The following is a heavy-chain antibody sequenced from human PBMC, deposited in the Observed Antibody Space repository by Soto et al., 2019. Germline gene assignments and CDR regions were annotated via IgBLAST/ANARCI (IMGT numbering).Heavy chain of an antibody. J-gene: IGHJ4*02. Sequence: GESLKISCKGSGYSFTSYWIGWVRQMPGKGLEWMGIIYPGDSDTRYSPSFQGQVTISADKSISTAYLQWSSLKASDTAMYYCARQGVGINVGIAPIDYWGQGTLVTVSS. D-gene: IGHD2-21*01. CDR2: IYPGDSDT. V-gene: IGHV5-51*01. CDR1: GYSFTSYW. CDR3: ARQGVGINVGIAPIDY.